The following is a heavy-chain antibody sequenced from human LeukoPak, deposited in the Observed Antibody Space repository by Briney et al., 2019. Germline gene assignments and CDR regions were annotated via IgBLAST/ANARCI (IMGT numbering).Heavy chain of an antibody. Sequence: SETLSLTCTVSGGSISSSSYYWGWIRQPPGKGLEWIGEINHSGSTNYNPSLKSRVTISVDTSKNQFSLKLSSVTAADTAVYYCARGGYDYVWGSYRHNWFDPWGQGTLVTVSS. D-gene: IGHD3-16*02. CDR2: INHSGST. CDR3: ARGGYDYVWGSYRHNWFDP. CDR1: GGSISSSSYY. V-gene: IGHV4-39*07. J-gene: IGHJ5*02.